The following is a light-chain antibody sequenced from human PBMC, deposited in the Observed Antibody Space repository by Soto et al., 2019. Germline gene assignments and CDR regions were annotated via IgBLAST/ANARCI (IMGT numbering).Light chain of an antibody. CDR2: KAS. J-gene: IGKJ1*01. CDR3: QQYSNWPRGS. CDR1: QSISNW. V-gene: IGKV1-5*03. Sequence: DIHMTQSPSTLSASVGDRVTITCRASQSISNWLAWYQQKPGKAPKLLIYKASSLESGVPSRFSGSGSGTEFTLTISTLQPDDFATYYCQQYSNWPRGSFGQGTKVEMK.